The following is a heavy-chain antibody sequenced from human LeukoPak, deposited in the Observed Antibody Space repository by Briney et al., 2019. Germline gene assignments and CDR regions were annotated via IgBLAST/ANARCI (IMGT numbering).Heavy chain of an antibody. CDR3: TKYDTSANFDY. CDR1: GFTFTNAW. D-gene: IGHD3-22*01. Sequence: PGESLRLSCVASGFTFTNAWMSWVRQAPGKGLEWVGHIKSKADGGTTDYAAPVKGRFIISRDDSEDTLYLQMNSLKTDDTAVYCCTKYDTSANFDYWGQGTLVTVSS. J-gene: IGHJ4*02. V-gene: IGHV3-15*01. CDR2: IKSKADGGTT.